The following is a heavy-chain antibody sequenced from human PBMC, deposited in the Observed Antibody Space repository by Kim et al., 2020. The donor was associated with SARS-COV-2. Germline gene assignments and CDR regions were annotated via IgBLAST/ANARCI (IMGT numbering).Heavy chain of an antibody. CDR1: GGTFSSYA. CDR3: AREGAAAGGNFDWFDP. CDR2: IIPIFGTA. V-gene: IGHV1-69*13. J-gene: IGHJ5*02. Sequence: SVKVSCKASGGTFSSYAISWVRQAPGQGLEWMGGIIPIFGTANYAQKFQGRVTITADESTSTAYMELSSLRSEDTAVYYCAREGAAAGGNFDWFDPWGQGTLVTVSS. D-gene: IGHD6-13*01.